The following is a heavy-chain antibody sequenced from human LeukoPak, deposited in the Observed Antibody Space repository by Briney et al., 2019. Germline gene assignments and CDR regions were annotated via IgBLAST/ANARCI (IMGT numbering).Heavy chain of an antibody. V-gene: IGHV1-8*01. CDR3: ARITFGGVIAEYDFDY. Sequence: GASVKVSCKASGNTFTTYDFNWVRQAPGQGFEWMGWMNPKTGRTGFAQKFRGRFTMTRDTSTSTVYMELSSLRSEDTAVYYCARITFGGVIAEYDFDYWGQGTLVTVSS. CDR1: GNTFTTYD. D-gene: IGHD3-16*02. CDR2: MNPKTGRT. J-gene: IGHJ4*02.